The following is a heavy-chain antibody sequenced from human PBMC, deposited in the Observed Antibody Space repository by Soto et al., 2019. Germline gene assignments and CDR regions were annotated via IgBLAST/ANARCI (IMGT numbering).Heavy chain of an antibody. V-gene: IGHV1-2*02. D-gene: IGHD6-19*01. CDR2: INPNSGGT. CDR1: GYTFTDYY. CDR3: ARDQSPASGWRGMDV. Sequence: GASVKVSCKASGYTFTDYYMYWVRQAPGQGLEWMGWINPNSGGTNYAQKFQGKVTMTRDTSISTAYMELNRLRSDDTAVYYCARDQSPASGWRGMDVWGQGTTVTVSS. J-gene: IGHJ6*02.